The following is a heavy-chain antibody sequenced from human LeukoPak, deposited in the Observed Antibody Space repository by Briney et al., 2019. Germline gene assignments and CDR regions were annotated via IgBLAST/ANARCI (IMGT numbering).Heavy chain of an antibody. J-gene: IGHJ4*02. V-gene: IGHV1-3*01. CDR3: ARDLYGDYFDY. D-gene: IGHD3-16*01. Sequence: KSQGRVSITRDTSASTAYMELSSLTSEDTAVYYCARDLYGDYFDYWGQGTLVTVSS.